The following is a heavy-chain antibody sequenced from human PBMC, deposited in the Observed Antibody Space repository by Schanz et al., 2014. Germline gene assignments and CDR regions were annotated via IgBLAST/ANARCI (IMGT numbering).Heavy chain of an antibody. CDR1: GFTVSSTY. D-gene: IGHD2-2*01. V-gene: IGHV3-53*01. J-gene: IGHJ3*02. CDR2: IYSDGRT. Sequence: EVQLVESGGGLIQPGGSLSLSCAASGFTVSSTYMSWVRQAPGKGLEWVSVIYSDGRTYYGDSVKGRFTISRDNSKNTLYLQMNSLRDEDTAMYYCAKRCSSTSCSHGAFDIWGQGTMVTVSS. CDR3: AKRCSSTSCSHGAFDI.